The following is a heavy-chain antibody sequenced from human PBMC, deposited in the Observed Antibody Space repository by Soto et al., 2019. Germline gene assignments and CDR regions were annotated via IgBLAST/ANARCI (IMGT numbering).Heavy chain of an antibody. J-gene: IGHJ6*02. D-gene: IGHD3-10*01. CDR1: GYTFTSYG. Sequence: KSRRASVKVSCKASGYTFTSYGISWVRQAPGQGLEWMGWISAYNGNTNYAQKLQGRVTMTTDTSTSTAYMELRSLRSDDTAVYYCARDIMVRGVIITGDYYGMDVWGQGTTVTVSS. CDR3: ARDIMVRGVIITGDYYGMDV. CDR2: ISAYNGNT. V-gene: IGHV1-18*01.